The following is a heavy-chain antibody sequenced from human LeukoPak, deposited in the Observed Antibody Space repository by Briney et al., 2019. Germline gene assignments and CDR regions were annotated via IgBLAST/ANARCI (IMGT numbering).Heavy chain of an antibody. CDR3: AELGITMIGGV. J-gene: IGHJ6*04. CDR2: ISGSGST. CDR1: GFTFSSYA. D-gene: IGHD3-10*02. V-gene: IGHV3-23*01. Sequence: GGSLRLSCAASGFTFSSYAMSWVRQAPGKGLEWVSAISGSGSTNYADSVKGRFTISRDNAKNSLYLQMNSLRAEDTAVYYCAELGITMIGGVWGKGTTVTISS.